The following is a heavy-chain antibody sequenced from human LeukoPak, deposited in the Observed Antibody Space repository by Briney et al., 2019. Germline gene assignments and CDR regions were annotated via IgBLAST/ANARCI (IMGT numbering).Heavy chain of an antibody. V-gene: IGHV4-34*01. Sequence: SETLSLTCAVYGGSLSGYYWSWIRQPPGKGLEWIGEINHSGSTNYNPSLKSRVTISVDTSKNQFSLKLSSVTAADTAVYYCARVFRQLWFGDSFWYFDYWGQGTLVTVSS. CDR2: INHSGST. J-gene: IGHJ4*02. CDR3: ARVFRQLWFGDSFWYFDY. D-gene: IGHD3-10*01. CDR1: GGSLSGYY.